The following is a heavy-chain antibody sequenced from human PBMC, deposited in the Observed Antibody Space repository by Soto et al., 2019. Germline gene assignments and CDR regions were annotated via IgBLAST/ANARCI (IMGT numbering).Heavy chain of an antibody. CDR3: ARDPPLHSGYDDYYYGMDV. CDR2: IDPSDSYT. J-gene: IGHJ6*02. V-gene: IGHV5-10-1*01. D-gene: IGHD5-12*01. Sequence: GESLKISCKGSGYSFTSYWISWVRQMPGKGLEWMGRIDPSDSYTNYSPSFQGHVTISADKSISTAYLQWSSLKASDTAVYYCARDPPLHSGYDDYYYGMDVWGQGTTVTVSS. CDR1: GYSFTSYW.